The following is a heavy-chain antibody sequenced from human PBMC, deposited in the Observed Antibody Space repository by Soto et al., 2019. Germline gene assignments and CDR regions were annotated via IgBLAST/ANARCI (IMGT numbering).Heavy chain of an antibody. CDR2: IAYGGTA. J-gene: IGHJ5*02. Sequence: QLQLQESGPGLVKPSETLSLAFTVSGGSVNSGTSYWAWLRQPPGKGLEWIGLIAYGGTAFYSVSLNGGGTMYVDTSKNQFSLKLSSVTAADTAVYYCGRLNHEDYNRNRDWFDPWGQGSLVTVSS. CDR1: GGSVNSGTSY. V-gene: IGHV4-39*01. D-gene: IGHD1-20*01. CDR3: GRLNHEDYNRNRDWFDP.